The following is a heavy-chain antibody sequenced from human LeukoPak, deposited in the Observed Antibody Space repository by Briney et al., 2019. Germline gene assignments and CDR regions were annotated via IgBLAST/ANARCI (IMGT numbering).Heavy chain of an antibody. Sequence: SETLSLTCTVSGGSISSYYWSWIRQPPWKGLEWIGYLYYNGSTNYNPSLTSRVTISVDTSKNQFSLKLSSVTAADTAVYYCARDYWGSVEATAMLYWGQGTLVTVSS. J-gene: IGHJ4*02. CDR2: LYYNGST. D-gene: IGHD2-2*01. CDR1: GGSISSYY. V-gene: IGHV4-59*01. CDR3: ARDYWGSVEATAMLY.